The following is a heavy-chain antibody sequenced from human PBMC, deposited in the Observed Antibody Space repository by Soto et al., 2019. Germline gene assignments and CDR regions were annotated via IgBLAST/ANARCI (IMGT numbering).Heavy chain of an antibody. CDR1: GFTFRTYT. CDR2: IRGFSPYT. D-gene: IGHD2-15*01. V-gene: IGHV3-21*01. Sequence: GGTLRLSCVASGFTFRTYTMNWVRQAPGKGLEWVSGIRGFSPYTFYAESVKGRFTISRDNAKNSLYLQMNSLGVEDTAVYYCARDRGYDAHDYYYNAMDVWGQGTTVTVSS. J-gene: IGHJ6*02. CDR3: ARDRGYDAHDYYYNAMDV.